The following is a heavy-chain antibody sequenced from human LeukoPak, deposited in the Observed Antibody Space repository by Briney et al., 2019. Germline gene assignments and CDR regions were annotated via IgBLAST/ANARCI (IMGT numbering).Heavy chain of an antibody. D-gene: IGHD6-19*01. CDR1: GGSFSGYY. J-gene: IGHJ6*02. CDR3: ARVRGAVAGTLYYYYYGMDV. V-gene: IGHV4-34*01. Sequence: SETLSLTCAVYGGSFSGYYWSWIRQPPGKGLEWIGEINHSGSTNYNPSLKSRVTISVDASKNQFSLKLSSVTAADTAVYYCARVRGAVAGTLYYYYYGMDVWGQGTTVTVSS. CDR2: INHSGST.